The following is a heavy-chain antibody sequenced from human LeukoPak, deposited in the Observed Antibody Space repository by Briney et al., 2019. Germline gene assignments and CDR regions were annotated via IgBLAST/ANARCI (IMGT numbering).Heavy chain of an antibody. CDR1: GFTFSSYA. CDR2: VYYSGST. V-gene: IGHV4-59*01. Sequence: GSLRLSCAASGFTFSSYAMSWVRQAPGKGLEWIGYVYYSGSTNYNPSLKSRVTISVDTSKNQFSLKLRSVTAADTAFYYCARNGGDGYNPFDYWGQGTLVTVSS. D-gene: IGHD5-24*01. J-gene: IGHJ4*02. CDR3: ARNGGDGYNPFDY.